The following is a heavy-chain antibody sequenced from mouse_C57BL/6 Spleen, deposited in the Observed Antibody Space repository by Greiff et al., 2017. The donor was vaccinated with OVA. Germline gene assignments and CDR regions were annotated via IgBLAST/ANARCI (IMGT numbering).Heavy chain of an antibody. Sequence: EVKLMESGPGLVKPSQSLSLTCSVTGYSITSGYYWNWIRQLPGNKLEWMGYISYDGSNNYNPSLKNRISITRDTSKNQFFLKLNSVTTEDTATYYCARLYDYDAWFAYWGQGTLVTVSA. CDR3: ARLYDYDAWFAY. V-gene: IGHV3-6*01. CDR2: ISYDGSN. J-gene: IGHJ3*01. D-gene: IGHD2-4*01. CDR1: GYSITSGYY.